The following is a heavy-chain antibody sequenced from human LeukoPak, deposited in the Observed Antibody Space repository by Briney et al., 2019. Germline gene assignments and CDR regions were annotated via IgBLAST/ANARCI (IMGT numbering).Heavy chain of an antibody. D-gene: IGHD3-9*01. Sequence: SESLSLTCAVSVCSISSGVYSWSWIRQPPGKGLEWIGYIYHSGSTYYNPSLKSRVTISVDRSKNQFSLQLSSVTAADTAVYYCARGWYYDILTGTAHDAFDIWGQGTMVTVSS. CDR3: ARGWYYDILTGTAHDAFDI. V-gene: IGHV4-30-2*01. J-gene: IGHJ3*02. CDR1: VCSISSGVYS. CDR2: IYHSGST.